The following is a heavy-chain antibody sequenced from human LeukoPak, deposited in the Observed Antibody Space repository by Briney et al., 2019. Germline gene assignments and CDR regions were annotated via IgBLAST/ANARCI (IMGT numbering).Heavy chain of an antibody. J-gene: IGHJ3*02. D-gene: IGHD1-26*01. V-gene: IGHV2-5*02. Sequence: SGPTLVKPTQTLTLTCTFSGFSLSTSGVGVGWIRQPPGKALEWLALIYWDDDKRYSPSLKSRLTITKDTSKNQLVLTMTNMDPVDTATYYCAHSSRSYFRRGSAFDIWGQGTMVTVSS. CDR1: GFSLSTSGVG. CDR3: AHSSRSYFRRGSAFDI. CDR2: IYWDDDK.